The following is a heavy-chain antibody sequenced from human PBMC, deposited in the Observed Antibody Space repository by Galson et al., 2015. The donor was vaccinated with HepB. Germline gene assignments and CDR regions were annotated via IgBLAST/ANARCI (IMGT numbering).Heavy chain of an antibody. CDR1: GYTFTGYN. D-gene: IGHD4-11*01. Sequence: SVKVSCKASGYTFTGYNMYWVRQAPGQGLEWMGWVNPNRGGTKYAQKFQGRVTMTRDMAMSAVYMELSRLSSDDTAVYYCARDYSNYDEALGYWGQGTLVTVSS. V-gene: IGHV1-2*02. CDR2: VNPNRGGT. CDR3: ARDYSNYDEALGY. J-gene: IGHJ4*02.